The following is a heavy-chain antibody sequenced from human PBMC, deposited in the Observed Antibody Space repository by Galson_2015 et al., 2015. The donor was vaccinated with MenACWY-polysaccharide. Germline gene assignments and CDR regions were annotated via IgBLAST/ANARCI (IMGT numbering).Heavy chain of an antibody. V-gene: IGHV3-23*01. CDR1: GFTFNKFY. J-gene: IGHJ4*02. Sequence: SLRLSCAASGFTFNKFYMAWVRQAPGKGLEWVSAISGNGDNTYYADSVRGRFTISRDTSRNTLYLQMRSLRADDTALYYCARAGIRDVVPTARFSPAPDYWGQGTLVTVSS. CDR3: ARAGIRDVVPTARFSPAPDY. D-gene: IGHD3-3*01. CDR2: ISGNGDNT.